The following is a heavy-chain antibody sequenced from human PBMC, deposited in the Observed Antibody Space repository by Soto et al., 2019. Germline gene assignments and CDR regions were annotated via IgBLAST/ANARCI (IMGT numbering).Heavy chain of an antibody. V-gene: IGHV3-9*01. CDR1: GFTFDDYA. Sequence: EVQLVESGGGLVQPGRSLRLSCAASGFTFDDYAMHWVRQAPGKGLEWVSGISGNSGSIGYADSVKGRFTISRDNDKNSRYLKMNSRRAEDTALYYCATVSAGDYEYFDYWGQGTLVTVYS. D-gene: IGHD4-17*01. CDR2: ISGNSGSI. J-gene: IGHJ4*02. CDR3: ATVSAGDYEYFDY.